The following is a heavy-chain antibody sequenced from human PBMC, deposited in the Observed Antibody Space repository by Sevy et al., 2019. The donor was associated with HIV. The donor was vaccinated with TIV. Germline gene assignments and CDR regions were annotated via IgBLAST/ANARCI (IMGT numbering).Heavy chain of an antibody. Sequence: GGSLRLSCAASGFTFNTHAMNWVRQAPGKGLEWVAHVKSKTDGGTTDYAAPVRGRFTISRDDSKKTLYLQMNSLKTEDTAVYYCTTGGSLFQHWGQSTLVTVSS. J-gene: IGHJ1*01. V-gene: IGHV3-15*01. CDR2: VKSKTDGGTT. D-gene: IGHD3-16*01. CDR1: GFTFNTHA. CDR3: TTGGSLFQH.